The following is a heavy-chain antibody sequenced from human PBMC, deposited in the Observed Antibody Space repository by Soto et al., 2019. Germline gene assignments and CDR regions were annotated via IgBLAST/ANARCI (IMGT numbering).Heavy chain of an antibody. Sequence: QVQLQESGPGLVKPSQTLSLTCTVSGCSISSGGYYCSWIRQHPGKGLEWIGYIYYSGRTYYNPSLKRRVTISVDTSKNQCSLQLSSVTAADTAVYYCERDRGHCSGGSFSDWFDPWGQGTLVTVSS. V-gene: IGHV4-31*03. D-gene: IGHD2-15*01. CDR1: GCSISSGGYY. J-gene: IGHJ5*02. CDR2: IYYSGRT. CDR3: ERDRGHCSGGSFSDWFDP.